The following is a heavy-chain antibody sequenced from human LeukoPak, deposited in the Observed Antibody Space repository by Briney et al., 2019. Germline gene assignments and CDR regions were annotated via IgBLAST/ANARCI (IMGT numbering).Heavy chain of an antibody. V-gene: IGHV4-59*01. D-gene: IGHD4-17*01. CDR2: IYYSGNT. J-gene: IGHJ6*02. CDR1: GGSISRFY. CDR3: AREDPQTTVPEGTDV. Sequence: PSETLSLTCTVAGGSISRFYWSWIRQPPGQGLEWIGYIYYSGNTNYNPSLKSLVTLSVDTSKNQFSLKLSSVTAADTAVYYCAREDPQTTVPEGTDVWGQGTTVTVSS.